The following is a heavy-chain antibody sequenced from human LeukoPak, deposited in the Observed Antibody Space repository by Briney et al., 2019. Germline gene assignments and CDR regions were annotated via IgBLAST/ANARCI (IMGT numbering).Heavy chain of an antibody. Sequence: PSETPSLTCTVSGGSISSSSYYWGWIRQPPGKGLEWIGSIYYSGSTYYNPSLKSRVTISVDTSKNQFSLKLSSVTAADTAVYYCARDTNGFDYWGQGTLVTVSS. V-gene: IGHV4-39*02. CDR1: GGSISSSSYY. J-gene: IGHJ4*02. D-gene: IGHD2-8*01. CDR2: IYYSGST. CDR3: ARDTNGFDY.